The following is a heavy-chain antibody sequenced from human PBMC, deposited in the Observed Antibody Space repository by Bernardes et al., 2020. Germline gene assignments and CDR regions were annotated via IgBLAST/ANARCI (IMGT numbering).Heavy chain of an antibody. Sequence: GGYLRLSCASSGFTFSSYSMNWVRKAPGKGLEWVSSISSSSSYIYYADSVKGRFTISRDNAKNSLYLQMNSLRAEDTAVYYCARVDCSSTSCRYYYYYGMDGWGQGTTGTVSS. CDR2: ISSSSSYI. CDR3: ARVDCSSTSCRYYYYYGMDG. D-gene: IGHD2-2*01. J-gene: IGHJ6*02. CDR1: GFTFSSYS. V-gene: IGHV3-21*01.